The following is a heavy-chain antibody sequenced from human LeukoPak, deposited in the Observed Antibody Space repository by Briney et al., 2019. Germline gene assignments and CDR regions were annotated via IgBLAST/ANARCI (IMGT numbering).Heavy chain of an antibody. J-gene: IGHJ6*03. CDR2: IYTSGST. CDR3: ARGPWYDFWSGYPPTSYYMDV. Sequence: SETLSLTCTVSGGSISSYYWSWIRRPAGKGLEWIGRIYTSGSTKYNPSLKSRVTMSVDTSKNQFSLKLSSVTAADTAVYYCARGPWYDFWSGYPPTSYYMDVWGKGTTVTVSS. CDR1: GGSISSYY. D-gene: IGHD3-3*01. V-gene: IGHV4-4*07.